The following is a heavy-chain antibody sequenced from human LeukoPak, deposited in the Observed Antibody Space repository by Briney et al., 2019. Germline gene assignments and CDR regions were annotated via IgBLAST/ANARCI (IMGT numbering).Heavy chain of an antibody. J-gene: IGHJ4*02. V-gene: IGHV4-4*02. CDR2: IYHSGST. CDR3: ARDSGSYYFDY. D-gene: IGHD1-26*01. CDR1: GGSLSSSNW. Sequence: SETLSLTCAVSGGSLSSSNWWSWVRQPPGKGLEWIGEIYHSGSTNYNPSLKSRVTISVDKSKNQFSLKLSSVTAGDTAVYYCARDSGSYYFDYWGQGTLVTVSS.